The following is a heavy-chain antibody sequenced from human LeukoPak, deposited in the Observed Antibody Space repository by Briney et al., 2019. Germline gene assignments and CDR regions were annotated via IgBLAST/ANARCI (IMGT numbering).Heavy chain of an antibody. CDR1: GGSISSYY. CDR2: IYYSGST. D-gene: IGHD1-14*01. Sequence: PSETLSLTCTVSGGSISSYYWSWIRQPPGKGLEWIGYIYYSGSTNYNPSLKSRVTISVDTSKNQFSLKLSSVTAADTAVYYCATSPEPDYMDVWGKGATVTVSS. V-gene: IGHV4-59*01. J-gene: IGHJ6*03. CDR3: ATSPEPDYMDV.